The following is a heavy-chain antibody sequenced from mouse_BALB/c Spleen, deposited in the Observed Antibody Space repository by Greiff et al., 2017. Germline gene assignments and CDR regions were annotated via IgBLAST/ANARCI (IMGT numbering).Heavy chain of an antibody. CDR1: GFTFNTYA. CDR2: IRSKSNNYAT. CDR3: VRQAYYGNSAWFAY. D-gene: IGHD2-10*01. V-gene: IGHV10-1*02. Sequence: EVKLMESGGGLVQPKGSLKLSCAASGFTFNTYAMNWVRQAPGKGLEWVARIRSKSNNYATYYADSVKDRFTISRDDSQSMLYLQMNNLKTEDTAMYYCVRQAYYGNSAWFAYWGQGTLVTVSA. J-gene: IGHJ3*01.